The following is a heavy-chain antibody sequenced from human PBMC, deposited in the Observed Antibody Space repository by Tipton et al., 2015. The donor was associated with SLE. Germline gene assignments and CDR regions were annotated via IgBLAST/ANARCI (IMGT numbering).Heavy chain of an antibody. J-gene: IGHJ6*02. D-gene: IGHD2-2*02. CDR3: AKGLEYCTSTTCYTGYYYGMDV. V-gene: IGHV3-30*02. Sequence: SLRLSCAASKLTFNNYGMHWVRQAPGKGLDWVVFIRYDGSNKYYADSVKGRFTISRDNSKNTLYLQMNSLRAEDTAVYYCAKGLEYCTSTTCYTGYYYGMDVWGQGTTVTVSS. CDR2: IRYDGSNK. CDR1: KLTFNNYG.